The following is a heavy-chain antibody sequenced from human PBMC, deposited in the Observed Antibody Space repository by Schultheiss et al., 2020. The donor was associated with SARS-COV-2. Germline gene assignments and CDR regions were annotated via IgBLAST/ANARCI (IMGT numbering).Heavy chain of an antibody. J-gene: IGHJ6*03. V-gene: IGHV4-59*08. CDR2: IYYSGST. CDR1: GGSISSYY. Sequence: SETLSLTCTVSGGSISSYYWSWIRQPPGKGLEWIGYIYYSGSTNYNPSLKSRVTISVDTSKNQFSLKLSSVTAADTAVYYCARHGGRFGSPYMDVWGKGTTVTVSS. D-gene: IGHD3-10*01. CDR3: ARHGGRFGSPYMDV.